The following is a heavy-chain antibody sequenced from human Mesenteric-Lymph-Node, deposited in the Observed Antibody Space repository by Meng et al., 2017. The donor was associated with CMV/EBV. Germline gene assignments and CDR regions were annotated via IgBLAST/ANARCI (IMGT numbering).Heavy chain of an antibody. J-gene: IGHJ4*02. CDR2: ISGSGSIT. V-gene: IGHV3-48*04. CDR1: GFSISPYS. D-gene: IGHD3-22*01. Sequence: CAASGFSISPYSMNWVRQAPGKGLEWVSYISGSGSITLYADSVKGRFTVSRDNAKNSLYLQMNSLRAEDTAVYYWARRTVVTQDLDYWGQGTLVTVSS. CDR3: ARRTVVTQDLDY.